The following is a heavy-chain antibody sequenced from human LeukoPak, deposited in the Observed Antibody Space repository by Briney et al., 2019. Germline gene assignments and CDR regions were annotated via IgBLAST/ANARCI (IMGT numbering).Heavy chain of an antibody. CDR3: AKGWSGESFGAQFDY. J-gene: IGHJ4*02. CDR1: GFTFSSYS. Sequence: GGSLRLSCAASGFTFSSYSMNWVRQAPGKGLEWVSSISSSSSYIYYADSVKGRFTISRDNSKNTLYLQMNSLRAEDTALYYCAKGWSGESFGAQFDYWGQGTLVTVSS. D-gene: IGHD3-10*01. CDR2: ISSSSSYI. V-gene: IGHV3-21*01.